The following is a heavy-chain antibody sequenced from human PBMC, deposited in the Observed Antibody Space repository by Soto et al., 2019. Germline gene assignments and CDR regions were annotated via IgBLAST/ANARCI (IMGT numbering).Heavy chain of an antibody. CDR2: ISFSGSTI. V-gene: IGHV3-48*03. J-gene: IGHJ3*02. CDR3: ARENPDDAFDI. Sequence: GGSLRLSCAASVFTFSSYEMNWVRQAPGKGLEWVSYISFSGSTIYYADSVKGRFTISRDNAKKSLDLQVNSLRAEDTAVYYCARENPDDAFDIWGQGTMVTV. CDR1: VFTFSSYE.